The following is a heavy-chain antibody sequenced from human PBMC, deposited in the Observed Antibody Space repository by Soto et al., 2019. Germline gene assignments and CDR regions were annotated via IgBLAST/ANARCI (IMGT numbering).Heavy chain of an antibody. D-gene: IGHD4-17*01. V-gene: IGHV1-2*02. CDR3: ARPLTTVTTSDYYYYYGMDV. J-gene: IGHJ6*02. CDR2: INPNSGGT. CDR1: GYTFTGYY. Sequence: GASVKVSCKASGYTFTGYYMHWVRQAPGQGLEWMGWINPNSGGTNYAQKFQGRVTMTTDTSTSTAYMELRSLRSADTAVYYCARPLTTVTTSDYYYYYGMDVWGQGTTVTVSS.